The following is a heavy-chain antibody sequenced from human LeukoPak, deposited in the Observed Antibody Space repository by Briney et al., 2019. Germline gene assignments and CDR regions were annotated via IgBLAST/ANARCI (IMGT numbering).Heavy chain of an antibody. CDR1: GYTFTDFH. Sequence: GASVKVSCKASGYTFTDFHMHWVRQAPGQGLEWMGWINPSTGGANYARKFQGRVTMTRDTSISTGYMELSRLRSDDTAVYYCARGDYYDGNGYPDYWGPGTLVTVSS. J-gene: IGHJ4*02. CDR2: INPSTGGA. CDR3: ARGDYYDGNGYPDY. D-gene: IGHD3-22*01. V-gene: IGHV1-2*02.